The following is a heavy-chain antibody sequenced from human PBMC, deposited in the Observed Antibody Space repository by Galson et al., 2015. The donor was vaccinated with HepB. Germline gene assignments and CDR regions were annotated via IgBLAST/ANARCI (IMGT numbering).Heavy chain of an antibody. J-gene: IGHJ4*02. D-gene: IGHD4-17*01. V-gene: IGHV3-53*01. CDR2: LYSGGST. Sequence: SLRLSCAASGFTVSGHYMSWVRQAPGKGLEWVSVLYSGGSTYYADSVKGRFTISRDNSKNTRYLQMNSLRVEDTAVYYCARGLSLYGAIYWGQGTLVTVSS. CDR3: ARGLSLYGAIY. CDR1: GFTVSGHY.